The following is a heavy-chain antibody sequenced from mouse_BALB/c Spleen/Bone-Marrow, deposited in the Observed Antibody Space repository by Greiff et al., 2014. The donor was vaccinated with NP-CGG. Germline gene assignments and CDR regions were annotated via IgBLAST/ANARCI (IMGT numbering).Heavy chain of an antibody. D-gene: IGHD2-1*01. CDR2: ISSGGSYT. CDR3: ARQYGNLGVMDY. J-gene: IGHJ4*01. Sequence: EVNVVESGGDLVKPGGSLKLSCAASGFTFSSYGMSWVRQTPGKRLEWVATISSGGSYTYYPDSVKGRFTISRDNAKNTLYLQMSSLKSEDTAMYYCARQYGNLGVMDYWGQGTSVTVSS. CDR1: GFTFSSYG. V-gene: IGHV5-6*01.